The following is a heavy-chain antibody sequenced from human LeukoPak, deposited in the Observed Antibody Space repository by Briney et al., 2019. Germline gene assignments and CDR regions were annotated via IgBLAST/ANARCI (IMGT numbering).Heavy chain of an antibody. CDR3: SNGPTKDGYHYYFDY. J-gene: IGHJ4*02. V-gene: IGHV3-30*02. Sequence: GGSLRLSCAASGFTFSSYSMNWVRQAPGKGLEWVTFIPYDGSNKYYADSVKGRFTISRDNSKNTLSLQMNSLRAEDTAIYYCSNGPTKDGYHYYFDYWGQGTLVTVSS. CDR1: GFTFSSYS. CDR2: IPYDGSNK. D-gene: IGHD5-24*01.